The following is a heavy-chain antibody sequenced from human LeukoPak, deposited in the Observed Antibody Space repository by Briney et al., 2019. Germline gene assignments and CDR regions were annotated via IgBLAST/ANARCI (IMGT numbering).Heavy chain of an antibody. J-gene: IGHJ3*02. V-gene: IGHV3-30*03. CDR1: GFTFSSYG. CDR3: ASPPQPYSDRSVKPGDAFDI. D-gene: IGHD3-22*01. CDR2: ISYDGSNK. Sequence: GGSLRLSCAASGFTFSSYGMHWVRQAPGKGLEGVAVISYDGSNKYYADSVNGRFTISRDNSKNTLYLQMNSLRAEDTAVYYCASPPQPYSDRSVKPGDAFDIWGQGTMVTVSS.